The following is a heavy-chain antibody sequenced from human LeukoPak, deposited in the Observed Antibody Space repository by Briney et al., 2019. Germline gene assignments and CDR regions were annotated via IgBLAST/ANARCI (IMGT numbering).Heavy chain of an antibody. V-gene: IGHV4-31*03. J-gene: IGHJ3*02. CDR1: GGSISSGGYY. Sequence: SETLSLTCTVSGGSISSGGYYWSWIRQHPGKGLEWIGYIYYSGSTYYNPSLKSRVTISVDTSKNQFSLKLSSVTAADTAVYYCARDYGDYGGSYAFDIWGQGTMVTVSS. D-gene: IGHD4-17*01. CDR3: ARDYGDYGGSYAFDI. CDR2: IYYSGST.